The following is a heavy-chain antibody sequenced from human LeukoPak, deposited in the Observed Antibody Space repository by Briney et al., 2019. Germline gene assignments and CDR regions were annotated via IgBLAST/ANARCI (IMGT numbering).Heavy chain of an antibody. CDR2: IYYSGST. D-gene: IGHD3-3*01. Sequence: SETLSLTCTVSGGSISSHYWSWIRQPPGKGLEWIGYIYYSGSTNYNPSLKSRVTISVDTSKNQFSLKLSSVTAADTAVYYCARGPAYYDFWSGYFHASINYYYYMDVWGKGTTVTVSS. CDR1: GGSISSHY. CDR3: ARGPAYYDFWSGYFHASINYYYYMDV. J-gene: IGHJ6*03. V-gene: IGHV4-59*11.